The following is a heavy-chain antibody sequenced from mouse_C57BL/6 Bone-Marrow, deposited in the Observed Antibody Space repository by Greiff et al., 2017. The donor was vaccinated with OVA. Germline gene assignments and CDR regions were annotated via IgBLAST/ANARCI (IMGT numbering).Heavy chain of an antibody. Sequence: QVQLQQSGAELVRPGASVTLSCKASGYTFTDYEMHWVKQTPVHGLEWIGAIDTETGGTAYNQKCQGKAILNADKCSSTDYMDLRSLTSEDSAVYYCTHLLYDYWGQGTTLTVSS. V-gene: IGHV1-15*01. J-gene: IGHJ2*01. D-gene: IGHD2-1*01. CDR2: IDTETGGT. CDR3: THLLYDY. CDR1: GYTFTDYE.